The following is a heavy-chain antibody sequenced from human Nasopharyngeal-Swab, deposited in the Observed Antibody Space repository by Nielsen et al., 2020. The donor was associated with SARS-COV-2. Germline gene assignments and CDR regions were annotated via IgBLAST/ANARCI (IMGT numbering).Heavy chain of an antibody. CDR2: IIDSGST. J-gene: IGHJ6*03. CDR1: GGSFSASY. Sequence: SETLSLTCAVFGGSFSASYCGWIRQPPGKGLEWIGEIIDSGSTNYNPSLKSRVTISVDTSKNQFSLNLSSVTAADTAVYYCARGLSGIVTGPILGLGPYYSYYYMDVWGKGTTVTVSS. D-gene: IGHD2/OR15-2a*01. V-gene: IGHV4-34*01. CDR3: ARGLSGIVTGPILGLGPYYSYYYMDV.